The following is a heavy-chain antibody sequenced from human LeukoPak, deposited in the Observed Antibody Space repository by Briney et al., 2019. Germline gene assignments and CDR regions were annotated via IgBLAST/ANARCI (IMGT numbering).Heavy chain of an antibody. V-gene: IGHV1-2*02. CDR2: INPNSGGT. CDR1: GYTFTGYY. CDR3: ASPGYSSGWSDAFDI. J-gene: IGHJ3*02. Sequence: GASVKVSCKASGYTFTGYYMHWVRQAPGQGLEWMGWINPNSGGTNYAQKFQGRVTMTRDTSISTAYMELSRLRSGDTAVYYCASPGYSSGWSDAFDIWGQGTMVTVSS. D-gene: IGHD6-19*01.